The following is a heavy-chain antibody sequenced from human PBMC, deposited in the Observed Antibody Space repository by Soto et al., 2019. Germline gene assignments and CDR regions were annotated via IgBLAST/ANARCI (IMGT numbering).Heavy chain of an antibody. CDR3: AREISGRWYNWFHA. V-gene: IGHV3-53*01. Sequence: VGSLRLSCAASVFSVSSNSMGWVRHAPGKGLEWVSVIHSDVTTYYADSVKGRFIISRDNSKDTLYLQMNRLRAEDTAVYYCAREISGRWYNWFHAWGQATLVTVSS. J-gene: IGHJ5*02. CDR2: IHSDVTT. D-gene: IGHD5-12*01. CDR1: VFSVSSNS.